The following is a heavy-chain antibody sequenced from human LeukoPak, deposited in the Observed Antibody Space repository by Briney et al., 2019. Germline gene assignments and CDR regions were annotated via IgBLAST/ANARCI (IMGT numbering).Heavy chain of an antibody. CDR1: GGSIGSSSAY. CDR3: VSPHGLSYGYIDY. Sequence: PSETLSLTFTVSGGSIGSSSAYWGWIRQPPGKGLEWIGSIYYSKNTYYNPSLKSRVTISADTSKNQFSLTLGSVSATDTAVYHCVSPHGLSYGYIDYWGQGTLVTVSS. CDR2: IYYSKNT. D-gene: IGHD5-18*01. V-gene: IGHV4-39*01. J-gene: IGHJ4*02.